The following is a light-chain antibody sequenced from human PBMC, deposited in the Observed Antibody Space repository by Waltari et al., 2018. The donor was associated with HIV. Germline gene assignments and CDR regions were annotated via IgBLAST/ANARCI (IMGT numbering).Light chain of an antibody. J-gene: IGKJ2*01. V-gene: IGKV3D-15*01. CDR1: QSVSSN. Sequence: EIVMTQSPATLSVSPGERATLSCRASQSVSSNLAWYQQKPGQAPRLLIYGASTRATGTPARFSGSGSGTDFTLTISILQSEGCAVYYCQQYNNWPRTFGQGTKLEIK. CDR3: QQYNNWPRT. CDR2: GAS.